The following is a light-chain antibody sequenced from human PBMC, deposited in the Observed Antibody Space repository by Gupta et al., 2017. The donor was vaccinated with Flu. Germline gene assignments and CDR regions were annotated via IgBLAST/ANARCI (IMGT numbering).Light chain of an antibody. V-gene: IGKV1-39*01. Sequence: DIQMTQSPSSLSVSVGDRVTITCRASQSISSYLNWYQQKPGKAPKLLSYAASRLQSGVPARFGGSGSGTDFTLTISSLQPEDFATYYCQQSYSTPRTFGQGTKVEIK. J-gene: IGKJ1*01. CDR1: QSISSY. CDR3: QQSYSTPRT. CDR2: AAS.